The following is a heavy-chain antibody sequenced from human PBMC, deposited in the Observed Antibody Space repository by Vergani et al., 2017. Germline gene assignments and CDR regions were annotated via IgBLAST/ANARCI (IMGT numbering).Heavy chain of an antibody. CDR3: AKDVMVRELSYGMDV. V-gene: IGHV3-9*01. Sequence: EVQLVESGGGLVQPGRSLRLSCAASGFTFDDYAMHWVRQAPGKGLEGVSGISWNSGSTGYADSVKGRFTISRDNAKNSLYLQMNSLRAEDTALYYCAKDVMVRELSYGMDVWGQGTTVTVSS. J-gene: IGHJ6*02. D-gene: IGHD3-10*01. CDR2: ISWNSGST. CDR1: GFTFDDYA.